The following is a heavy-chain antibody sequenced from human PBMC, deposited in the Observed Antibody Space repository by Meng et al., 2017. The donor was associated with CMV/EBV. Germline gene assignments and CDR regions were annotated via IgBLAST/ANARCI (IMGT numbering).Heavy chain of an antibody. V-gene: IGHV3-30*02. J-gene: IGHJ4*02. Sequence: GESLKTSCAASGFTFSSYGMHWVRQAPGKGLEWVAFIRYDGSNKYYADSVKGRFTISRDNSKNTLYLQMNSLRAEDTAVYYCAKGDGLDQLQGPLVDYWGQGTLVTVSS. D-gene: IGHD2-2*01. CDR2: IRYDGSNK. CDR3: AKGDGLDQLQGPLVDY. CDR1: GFTFSSYG.